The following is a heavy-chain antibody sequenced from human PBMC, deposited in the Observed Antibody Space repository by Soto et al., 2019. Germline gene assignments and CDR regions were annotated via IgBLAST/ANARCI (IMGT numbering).Heavy chain of an antibody. Sequence: GASVKGYCRASGRTFSSYAISWVRQAPGQVLEWMGGIIPIFGTANYAQRFQGRVTITADESTSTAYMELSSLRSEDTAVYYCARAPASPGIAVADQDYWGQGTLVTVSS. CDR1: GRTFSSYA. D-gene: IGHD6-19*01. V-gene: IGHV1-69*01. CDR2: IIPIFGTA. J-gene: IGHJ4*02. CDR3: ARAPASPGIAVADQDY.